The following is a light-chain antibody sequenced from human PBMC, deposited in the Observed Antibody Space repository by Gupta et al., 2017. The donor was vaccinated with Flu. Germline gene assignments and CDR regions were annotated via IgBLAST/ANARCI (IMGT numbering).Light chain of an antibody. V-gene: IGKV1-5*03. Sequence: DIKMTQSPSTLSAYVGDRVTITCRASQSLSCWLAWYQQKPGKAPNLLIYKASNLESGVPSRCSGSGSGTEFTLTISSLQPDDFATYYRQQYDSYSLTFGGGTKVEI. J-gene: IGKJ4*01. CDR3: QQYDSYSLT. CDR1: QSLSCW. CDR2: KAS.